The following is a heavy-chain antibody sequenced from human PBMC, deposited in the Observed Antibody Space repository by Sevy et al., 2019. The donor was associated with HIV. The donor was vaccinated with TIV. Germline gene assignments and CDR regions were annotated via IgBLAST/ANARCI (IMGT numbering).Heavy chain of an antibody. CDR1: GYTLTGFS. J-gene: IGHJ4*02. CDR2: FDPEDGET. Sequence: ASVKVSCKVTGYTLTGFSMHWVRQTPGKGLEWMGTFDPEDGETIYAQKFQGRVIMTEDTSADTAHMDLSSLTSEDTAVYYCAKDRVSGIYYTGDFDSWGQGTLVTVSS. CDR3: AKDRVSGIYYTGDFDS. D-gene: IGHD3-10*01. V-gene: IGHV1-24*01.